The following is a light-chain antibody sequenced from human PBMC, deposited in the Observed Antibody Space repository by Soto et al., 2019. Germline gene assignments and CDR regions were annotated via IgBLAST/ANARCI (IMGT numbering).Light chain of an antibody. CDR2: ANN. CDR1: SSNIGSGYD. CDR3: QSFDSSLNAPSV. J-gene: IGLJ1*01. V-gene: IGLV1-40*01. Sequence: QSVLTQPPSVSGAPGQRITISCAGSSSNIGSGYDVHRYQQHPGTAPKLLIYANNNRPSGVPDRFSGSKSGTSASLAITGLQAEDEADYYCQSFDSSLNAPSVFGTGTKLTVL.